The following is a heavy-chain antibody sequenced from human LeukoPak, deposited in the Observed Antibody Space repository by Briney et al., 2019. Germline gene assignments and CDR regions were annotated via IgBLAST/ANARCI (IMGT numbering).Heavy chain of an antibody. CDR3: AKMPVSYSSGWSNFDY. CDR2: ISGSGGST. Sequence: GSLRLSCAASGFTFSSYAMSWVRQAPGKGLEWVSGISGSGGSTYYADSMKGRFTISRDNSKNTLYLQINSLRAEDTAVYYCAKMPVSYSSGWSNFDYWGQGTLVTVSS. J-gene: IGHJ4*02. D-gene: IGHD6-19*01. CDR1: GFTFSSYA. V-gene: IGHV3-23*01.